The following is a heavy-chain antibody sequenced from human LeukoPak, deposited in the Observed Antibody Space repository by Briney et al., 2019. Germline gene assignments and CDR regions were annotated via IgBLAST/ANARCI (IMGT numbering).Heavy chain of an antibody. CDR1: GGSLGTYF. CDR3: VREAAVGYYFDS. J-gene: IGHJ4*02. Sequence: SETLSLTCTISGGSLGTYFWNWIRQPPGKGLEWIRYVSYSGNTNYNSSLKSRLTISVDPSEKQFFLNLTSATAADTAVYFCVREAAVGYYFDSWGQGTPVTVSS. D-gene: IGHD1-26*01. CDR2: VSYSGNT. V-gene: IGHV4-59*01.